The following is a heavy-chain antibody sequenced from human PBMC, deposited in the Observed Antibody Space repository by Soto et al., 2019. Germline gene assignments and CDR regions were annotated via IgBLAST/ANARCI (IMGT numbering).Heavy chain of an antibody. J-gene: IGHJ4*02. V-gene: IGHV4-31*03. Sequence: SETLSLTCTVSGGSISSGGYYWSWIRQHPGKGLEWIGYIYYSGSTYYNPSLKSRVTISVDTSKNQFSLKLSSVTAADTAVYYCASSFERFDPIDYWGQGTLVTVSS. CDR1: GGSISSGGYY. CDR2: IYYSGST. CDR3: ASSFERFDPIDY. D-gene: IGHD3-16*01.